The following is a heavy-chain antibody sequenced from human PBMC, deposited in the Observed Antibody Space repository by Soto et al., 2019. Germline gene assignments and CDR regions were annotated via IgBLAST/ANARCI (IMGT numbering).Heavy chain of an antibody. V-gene: IGHV3-48*01. CDR1: GFTFSSYS. CDR2: MSSSSSTI. Sequence: PGGSLRLSCAASGFTFSSYSMNWVRQAPGKGLEWVSYMSSSSSTIYYADSVKGRFTISRDNSKNTLYLQMNSLRAEDTAVYYCVRGTDLYKCGFWGQGTLVTVSS. J-gene: IGHJ4*02. CDR3: VRGTDLYKCGF. D-gene: IGHD6-25*01.